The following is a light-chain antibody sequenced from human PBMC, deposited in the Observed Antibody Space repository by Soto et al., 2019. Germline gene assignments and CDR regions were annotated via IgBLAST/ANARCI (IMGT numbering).Light chain of an antibody. CDR1: QSVSNNY. J-gene: IGKJ3*01. Sequence: EIVLTQSPGTLSLSPGERGILSCRASQSVSNNYLAWYQQKPGQAPRLLIYGAYTRVTGIPDRFSGSGSGTDFTLTISRLEPEDFAVYYGQQYGSSPLTFGPGTKVDIK. CDR2: GAY. CDR3: QQYGSSPLT. V-gene: IGKV3-20*01.